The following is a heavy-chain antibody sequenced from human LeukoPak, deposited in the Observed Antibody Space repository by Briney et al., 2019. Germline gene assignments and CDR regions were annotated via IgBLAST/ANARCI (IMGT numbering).Heavy chain of an antibody. CDR1: GFTFSDYS. V-gene: IGHV3-48*04. Sequence: GGSLRLSCAASGFTFSDYSMNWVRQAPGKGLEWISYIGINSGNTKYADSVKGRFTITGDNAKSPLYLQMNSLRVEDTAVYYCARDYNYAFDNWGQGTLVTVSS. CDR3: ARDYNYAFDN. CDR2: IGINSGNT. D-gene: IGHD1-1*01. J-gene: IGHJ4*02.